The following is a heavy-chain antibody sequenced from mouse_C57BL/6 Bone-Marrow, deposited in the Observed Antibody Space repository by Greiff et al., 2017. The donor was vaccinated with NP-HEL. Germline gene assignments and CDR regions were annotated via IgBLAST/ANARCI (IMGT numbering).Heavy chain of an antibody. J-gene: IGHJ3*01. D-gene: IGHD3-3*01. CDR1: GYTFTSYW. Sequence: QVHVKQPGAELVKPGASVKMSCKASGYTFTSYWITWVKQRPGQGLEWIGDIYPGSGSTNYNEKFKSKATLTVDTSSSTAYMQLSSLTSEDSAVYYCAGTFAYWGQGTLVTVSA. CDR2: IYPGSGST. CDR3: AGTFAY. V-gene: IGHV1-55*01.